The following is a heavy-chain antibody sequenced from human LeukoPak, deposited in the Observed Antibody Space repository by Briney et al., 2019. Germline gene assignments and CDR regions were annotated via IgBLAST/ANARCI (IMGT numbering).Heavy chain of an antibody. Sequence: GGSLRLSCAASGFTFSSYSMNWVRQAPGKGLEWVSSISSSSSYIYYADSVKGRFTISRDNAKNSLYLQMNSLRAEDTAVYYCAREDYGDLASSDYWGQGTLVTVSS. CDR1: GFTFSSYS. CDR2: ISSSSSYI. V-gene: IGHV3-21*01. CDR3: AREDYGDLASSDY. J-gene: IGHJ4*02. D-gene: IGHD4-17*01.